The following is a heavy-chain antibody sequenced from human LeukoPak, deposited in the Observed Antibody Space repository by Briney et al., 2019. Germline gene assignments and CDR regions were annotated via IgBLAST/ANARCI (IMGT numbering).Heavy chain of an antibody. J-gene: IGHJ4*02. CDR2: INPSGGST. Sequence: GASVKVSCKASGYTFTSYYVHWVRQAPGQGLEWMGVINPSGGSTSYTQKFQGRVTMTRDTSTSTVYMELSSLRSEDTAVYYCARDRAVAGFRFDYWGQGSLVTVSS. D-gene: IGHD6-19*01. CDR3: ARDRAVAGFRFDY. V-gene: IGHV1-46*01. CDR1: GYTFTSYY.